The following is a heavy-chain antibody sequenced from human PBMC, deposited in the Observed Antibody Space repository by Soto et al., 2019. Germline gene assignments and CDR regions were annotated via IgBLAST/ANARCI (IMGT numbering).Heavy chain of an antibody. J-gene: IGHJ4*02. Sequence: ASVKVSCKASGYTFTSYGISWVRQAPGQGLEWMGWISAYNGNTNYAQKLQGRVTMTTDTSTSTAYMELRSLRVEDTALYYCAKSVAKTMTTLSTRYYDSWGQGTLVTVSS. CDR3: AKSVAKTMTTLSTRYYDS. CDR2: ISAYNGNT. CDR1: GYTFTSYG. V-gene: IGHV1-18*01. D-gene: IGHD4-17*01.